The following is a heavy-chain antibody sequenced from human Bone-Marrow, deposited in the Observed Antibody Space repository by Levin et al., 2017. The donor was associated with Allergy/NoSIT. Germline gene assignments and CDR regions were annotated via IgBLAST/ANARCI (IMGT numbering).Heavy chain of an antibody. J-gene: IGHJ4*02. CDR3: ARALEVATIPY. D-gene: IGHD5-12*01. Sequence: SETLSLTCTVSGGSVSSGSYYWTWIRQPPGKGLEWIGYIYYSGSTNYNPSLKSRVTISVDTSKNQFSLKLSSVTAADTAVYYCARALEVATIPYWGQGTLVTVSS. CDR1: GGSVSSGSYY. V-gene: IGHV4-61*01. CDR2: IYYSGST.